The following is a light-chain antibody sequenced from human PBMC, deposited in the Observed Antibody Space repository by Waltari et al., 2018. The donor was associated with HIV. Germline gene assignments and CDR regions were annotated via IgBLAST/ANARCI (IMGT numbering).Light chain of an antibody. CDR3: SSYSSSTSPYV. CDR2: EVS. V-gene: IGLV2-14*01. Sequence: QSALTQPASVSGSPGQSITISCTGTTSDIGNYNHVSWYQHHPGRAPKLIIYEVSNRPSGVSNRFSGSKSGNTASLTVSGLHAEDEGDYYCSSYSSSTSPYVFGTGTKVTVV. J-gene: IGLJ1*01. CDR1: TSDIGNYNH.